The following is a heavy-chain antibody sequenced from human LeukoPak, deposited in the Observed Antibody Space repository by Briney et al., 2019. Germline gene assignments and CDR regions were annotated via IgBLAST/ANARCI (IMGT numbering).Heavy chain of an antibody. Sequence: PGGSLRLSCSASAFTFTNYAMNWVRQAPGKGLEWVSTISGSGSVTFYADSVKGRFTISRDDSNTVNLQMSRLRVDDTAVYYCAYLGLSSDWNDVPGPQIDHWGQGALVSVST. CDR2: ISGSGSVT. J-gene: IGHJ4*02. D-gene: IGHD1-1*01. V-gene: IGHV3-23*01. CDR3: AYLGLSSDWNDVPGPQIDH. CDR1: AFTFTNYA.